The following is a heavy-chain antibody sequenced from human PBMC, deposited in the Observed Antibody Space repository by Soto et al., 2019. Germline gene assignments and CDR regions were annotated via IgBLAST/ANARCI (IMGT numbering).Heavy chain of an antibody. CDR3: ARGDHILAGSNWFDP. CDR1: GGTFSSYT. J-gene: IGHJ5*02. Sequence: QVQLVQSGAEVKKPGSSVKVSCKASGGTFSSYTISWVRQAPGQGLEWMGGIIPMFGTTNYAQKFQGRVTITADEPTSTACMELFSLRSEDTAVYYCARGDHILAGSNWFDPWGQGTLLTVSS. D-gene: IGHD3-9*01. CDR2: IIPMFGTT. V-gene: IGHV1-69*01.